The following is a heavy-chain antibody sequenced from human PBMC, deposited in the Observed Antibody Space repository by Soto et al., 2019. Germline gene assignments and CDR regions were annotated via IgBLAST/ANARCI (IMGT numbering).Heavy chain of an antibody. V-gene: IGHV4-39*01. CDR3: ARPLYAHWAFGI. D-gene: IGHD2-2*01. J-gene: IGHJ3*02. Sequence: SETLSLTCTVSGDSMTISDFLWGWVRQSPGKGLEWIGGIYYSGSAYYNPSLGSRATLSVDTSRNQFFLSVTSVTAADTAVYHCARPLYAHWAFGIWGQGKLVT. CDR1: GDSMTISDFL. CDR2: IYYSGSA.